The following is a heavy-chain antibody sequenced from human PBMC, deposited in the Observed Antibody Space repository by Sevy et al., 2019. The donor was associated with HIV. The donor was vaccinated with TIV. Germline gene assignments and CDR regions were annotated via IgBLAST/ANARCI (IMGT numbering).Heavy chain of an antibody. D-gene: IGHD3-10*01. CDR3: ARDRVQPSHWYFDL. CDR2: ISYDGSNK. CDR1: GFTFSSYA. Sequence: GGSLRLSCAASGFTFSSYAMHWVRQAPGKGLEWVAVISYDGSNKYYADSVKGRFIISRDNAKNSVYLQMNSLRADDTAVYYCARDRVQPSHWYFDLWGRGTLVTVSS. V-gene: IGHV3-30*04. J-gene: IGHJ2*01.